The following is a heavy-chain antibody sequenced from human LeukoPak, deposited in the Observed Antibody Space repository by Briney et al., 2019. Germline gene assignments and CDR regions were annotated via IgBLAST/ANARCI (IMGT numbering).Heavy chain of an antibody. CDR2: TYYRSKWYN. D-gene: IGHD6-19*01. CDR3: VRESSGYTSDWYGVNYFDY. J-gene: IGHJ4*02. V-gene: IGHV6-1*01. Sequence: SPTLSLTFAISGDSVSINSAVWNWIRQSPSRGLEWLGRTYYRSKWYNDYAVSVKSRITINPDTSKNQFSLQLNSVTPEDTAVYYCVRESSGYTSDWYGVNYFDYWGQGTLVTVSS. CDR1: GDSVSINSAV.